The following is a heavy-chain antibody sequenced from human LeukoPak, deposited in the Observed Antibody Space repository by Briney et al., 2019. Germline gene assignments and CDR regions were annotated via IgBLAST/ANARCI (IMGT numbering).Heavy chain of an antibody. Sequence: ASVKVSCKASGYSFTTYYIHWVRQAPGQGLEWMGGIIPIFGTANYAQKFQGRVTITADESTSTAYMELSSLRSEDTAVYYCARGAYYYDSSGYYYFDYWGQGTLVTVSS. CDR1: GYSFTTYY. CDR2: IIPIFGTA. D-gene: IGHD3-22*01. J-gene: IGHJ4*02. V-gene: IGHV1-69*13. CDR3: ARGAYYYDSSGYYYFDY.